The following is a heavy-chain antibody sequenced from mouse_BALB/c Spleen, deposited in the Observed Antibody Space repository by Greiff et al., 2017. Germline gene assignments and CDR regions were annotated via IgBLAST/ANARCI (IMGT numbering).Heavy chain of an antibody. D-gene: IGHD2-1*01. Sequence: QVQLKQPGAELVKPGASVKLSCKASGYTFTSYWMHWVKQRPGQGLEWIGEINPSNGRTNYNEKFKSKATLTVDKSSSTAYMQLSSLTSEDSAVYYCASYGNWGQGTLVTVSA. CDR2: INPSNGRT. J-gene: IGHJ3*01. CDR1: GYTFTSYW. V-gene: IGHV1S81*02. CDR3: ASYGN.